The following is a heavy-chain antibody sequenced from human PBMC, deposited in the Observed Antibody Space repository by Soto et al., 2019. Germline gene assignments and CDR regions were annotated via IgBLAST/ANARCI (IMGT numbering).Heavy chain of an antibody. J-gene: IGHJ6*02. D-gene: IGHD2-15*01. CDR2: IIPIFGTA. CDR3: ARGAGGSWGYYYYGMDA. Sequence: GASVKVSCKSSVGTFSSYAISGVRQAPGQGLEWMGGIIPIFGTANYAQKFQGRVTITADESTSTAYMELSSLRSEDTAVYYCARGAGGSWGYYYYGMDAWGQGTTVTVSS. CDR1: VGTFSSYA. V-gene: IGHV1-69*13.